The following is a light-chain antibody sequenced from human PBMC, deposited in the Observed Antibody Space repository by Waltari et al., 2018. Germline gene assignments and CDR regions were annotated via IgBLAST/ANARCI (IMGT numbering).Light chain of an antibody. CDR1: NTAIENSIL. Sequence: QSALTQPASVSGSPGQSNTLSCRGTNTAIENSILVSWYQQHPGKAPKLIIYDVNRRPSGVSDRFSGSKSGNTASLTIAGLQAEDEADYHCSSYASDRTFFGGGTKVTVL. CDR3: SSYASDRTF. J-gene: IGLJ2*01. CDR2: DVN. V-gene: IGLV2-23*02.